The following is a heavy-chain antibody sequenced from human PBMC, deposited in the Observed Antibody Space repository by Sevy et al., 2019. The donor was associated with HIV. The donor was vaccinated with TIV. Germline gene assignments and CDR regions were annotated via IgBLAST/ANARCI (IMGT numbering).Heavy chain of an antibody. D-gene: IGHD6-19*01. CDR3: VSLFLSYRSGWSYFDY. Sequence: GGSLRLSCAISGFTVNDKYIIWVRQAPGKGQEWVSVIFSSGSTYYADSAKGRFTISRDNSKNTVDLQMNSVGAEDTAVYYCVSLFLSYRSGWSYFDYWGQGTLVTVSS. CDR2: IFSSGST. J-gene: IGHJ4*02. V-gene: IGHV3-66*02. CDR1: GFTVNDKY.